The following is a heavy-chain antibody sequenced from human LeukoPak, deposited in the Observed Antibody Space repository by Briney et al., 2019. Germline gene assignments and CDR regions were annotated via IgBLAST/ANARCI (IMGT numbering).Heavy chain of an antibody. CDR2: ISSSSSYI. V-gene: IGHV3-21*01. D-gene: IGHD3-22*01. Sequence: GGSLRLSCAASGFTFSSYSMNWVRQAPGKGLEWVSSISSSSSYIYYADSVKGRFTISRDNAKNSLYLQMNSLRAEDTAVYYCARDSPDSSGYGLASFGMDVWGQGTTVTVPS. CDR1: GFTFSSYS. CDR3: ARDSPDSSGYGLASFGMDV. J-gene: IGHJ6*02.